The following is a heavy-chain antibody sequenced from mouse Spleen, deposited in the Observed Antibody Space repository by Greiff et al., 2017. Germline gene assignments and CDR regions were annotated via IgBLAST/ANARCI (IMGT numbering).Heavy chain of an antibody. V-gene: IGHV5-16*01. J-gene: IGHJ1*01. CDR3: ARGGYGTHWYFDV. CDR2: INYDGSST. CDR1: GFTFSDYY. Sequence: EVKLMESEGGLVQPGSSMKLSCTASGFTFSDYYMAWVRQVPEKGLEWVANINYDGSSTYYLDSLKSRFIISRDNAKNILYLQMSSLKSEDTATYYCARGGYGTHWYFDVWGAGTTVTVSS. D-gene: IGHD1-1*01.